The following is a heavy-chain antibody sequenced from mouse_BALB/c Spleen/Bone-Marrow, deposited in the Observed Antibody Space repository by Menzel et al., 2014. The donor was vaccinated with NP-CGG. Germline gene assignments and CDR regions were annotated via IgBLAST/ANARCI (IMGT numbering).Heavy chain of an antibody. CDR1: GFSLTTYG. CDR2: IWSGGNT. CDR3: ARKLRFYAMDY. V-gene: IGHV2-2*01. J-gene: IGHJ4*01. Sequence: VKLMESGPGLVQPSQSLSITCTVSGFSLTTYGVHWVRQSPGKGLEWLGAIWSGGNTDYNAAFISRLSISKDNSKSQVFFEVNSLQAYDTAIYYCARKLRFYAMDYWGQGTSVTVSS. D-gene: IGHD1-1*01.